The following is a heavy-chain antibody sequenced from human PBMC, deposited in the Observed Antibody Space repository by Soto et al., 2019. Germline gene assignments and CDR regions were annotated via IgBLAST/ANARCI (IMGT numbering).Heavy chain of an antibody. D-gene: IGHD2-2*01. Sequence: QVQLQESGPGLVKPSDTLSLTCAVSGYSISSSNWWGWIRQPPGKGLEWIGYIYYSGSTYYNPSLKSRVTMSLDTSKNQFSLKLSSVTAVDTSVYYCARTPDPHYYGMAVSGQGTTVTVSS. CDR3: ARTPDPHYYGMAV. CDR2: IYYSGST. J-gene: IGHJ6*02. CDR1: GYSISSSNW. V-gene: IGHV4-28*01.